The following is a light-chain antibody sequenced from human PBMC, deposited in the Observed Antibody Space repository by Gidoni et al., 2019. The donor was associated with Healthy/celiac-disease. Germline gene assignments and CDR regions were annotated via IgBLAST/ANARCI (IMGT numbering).Light chain of an antibody. V-gene: IGLV1-44*01. CDR3: AAWDDSLNGWV. CDR1: ISNIGSNT. CDR2: RNN. Sequence: SVLTQPPSSSAALGLGVTISRSGSISNIGSNTVNWYQQHPGTAPKLLIYRNNQRPSGVPDRFSGSKSGTSAALAISGLQSEDEADYYCAAWDDSLNGWVFGGGTKLTVL. J-gene: IGLJ3*02.